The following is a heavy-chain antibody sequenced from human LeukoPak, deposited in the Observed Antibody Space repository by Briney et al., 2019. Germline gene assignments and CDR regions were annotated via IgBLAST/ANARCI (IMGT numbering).Heavy chain of an antibody. CDR2: ISGSGGST. Sequence: GGSLRLSCAASGFTFSSYAMSWVRQAPGKGLEWVSAISGSGGSTYYADSVKGRFTISRDNSKNTLYLQMNSLIAEDTAVYYCAKDRQGHDAFDIWGQGTMVTVSS. V-gene: IGHV3-23*01. J-gene: IGHJ3*02. CDR3: AKDRQGHDAFDI. CDR1: GFTFSSYA.